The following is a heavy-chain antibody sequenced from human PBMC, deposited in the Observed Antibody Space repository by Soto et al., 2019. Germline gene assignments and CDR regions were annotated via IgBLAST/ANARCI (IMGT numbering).Heavy chain of an antibody. D-gene: IGHD2-15*01. V-gene: IGHV3-48*02. J-gene: IGHJ5*02. CDR1: GFTFGIYS. CDR3: ARGDRFRCSGDRCFSDGLFLS. Sequence: EVQLVESGGGLVQRGGSLRLSCAASGFTFGIYSMNWVRQAPGKGLEWISYINGSSSTMYYADSVKGRFIISRDNADNCLYLQMNSLRDADTAVYYCARGDRFRCSGDRCFSDGLFLSWGQGTLVTVSS. CDR2: INGSSSTM.